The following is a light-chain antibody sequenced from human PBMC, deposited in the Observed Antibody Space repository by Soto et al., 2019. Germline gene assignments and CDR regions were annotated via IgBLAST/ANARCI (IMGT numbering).Light chain of an antibody. Sequence: DIQMTQSPSSLSASVEDRVIITFRASQSISNHLNWYQQKPGKAPKLLIYAASSLQSGVPSRFSGSGSGTDFTLTVSSLQPEDFATYYCHQSYDIPTFGQGTRLEIK. CDR3: HQSYDIPT. J-gene: IGKJ5*01. CDR2: AAS. V-gene: IGKV1-39*01. CDR1: QSISNH.